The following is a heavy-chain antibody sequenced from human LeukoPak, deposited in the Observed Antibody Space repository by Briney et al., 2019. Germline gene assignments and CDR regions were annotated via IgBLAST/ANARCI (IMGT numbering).Heavy chain of an antibody. J-gene: IGHJ5*02. Sequence: GGSLRLSCAASGFTFSSYSMNWVRQAPGKGMEWVAFIRYDGSNKYYADSVKGRFTISRDNSKNTLYLQMNSLRAEDTAVYYCANRGYCSSTSCYPWGQGTLVTVSS. CDR2: IRYDGSNK. CDR3: ANRGYCSSTSCYP. D-gene: IGHD2-2*01. V-gene: IGHV3-30*02. CDR1: GFTFSSYS.